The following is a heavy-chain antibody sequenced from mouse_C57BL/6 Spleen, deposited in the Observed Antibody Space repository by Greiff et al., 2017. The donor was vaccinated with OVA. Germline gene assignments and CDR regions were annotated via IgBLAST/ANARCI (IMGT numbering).Heavy chain of an antibody. V-gene: IGHV1-50*01. CDR3: ARPIDGYPAWFAY. Sequence: QVQLQQPGAELVKPGASVKLSCKASGYTFTSYWMQWVQQRPGQGLEWIGEIDPSDSYTNYNQKFKGKATLTVDTSSSTAYMQLSSLTSEDSAVYYCARPIDGYPAWFAYWGQGTLVTVSA. CDR1: GYTFTSYW. CDR2: IDPSDSYT. J-gene: IGHJ3*01. D-gene: IGHD2-3*01.